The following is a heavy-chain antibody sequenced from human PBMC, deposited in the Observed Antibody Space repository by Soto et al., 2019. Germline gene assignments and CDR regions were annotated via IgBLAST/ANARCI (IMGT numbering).Heavy chain of an antibody. CDR2: IYYSGST. CDR3: ATQETEWLXNYYDSSGYPTPGWFDP. Sequence: SETLSLTCTVSGGSISSGDYYWSWIRQPPGKGLEWIGYIYYSGSTYYNPSLKSRVTISVDTSKNQFSLKLSSVTAADTAVYYCATQETEWLXNYYDSSGYPTPGWFDPWGQGTLVTVSS. D-gene: IGHD3-22*01. J-gene: IGHJ5*02. V-gene: IGHV4-30-4*01. CDR1: GGSISSGDYY.